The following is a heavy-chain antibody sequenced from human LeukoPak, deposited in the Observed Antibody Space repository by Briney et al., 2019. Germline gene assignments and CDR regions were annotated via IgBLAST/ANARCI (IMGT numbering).Heavy chain of an antibody. V-gene: IGHV4-34*01. CDR1: GGSFSGYY. CDR3: ARGLRGHGY. CDR2: INHSGST. Sequence: PSETLSLTCAVYGGSFSGYYWSWIRQPPGKGLEWIGEINHSGSTNYNPSLKSRVTISEDTSKNQFSLKLSSVTAADTAVYYCARGLRGHGYWGQGTLVTVSS. D-gene: IGHD6-25*01. J-gene: IGHJ4*02.